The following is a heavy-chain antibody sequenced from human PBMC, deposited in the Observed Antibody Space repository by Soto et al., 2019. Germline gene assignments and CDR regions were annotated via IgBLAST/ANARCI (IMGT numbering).Heavy chain of an antibody. D-gene: IGHD5-12*01. V-gene: IGHV4-30-4*01. J-gene: IGHJ4*02. Sequence: PSETLSLTCTVSGGSIDSDDYYWTCIPQPPGKGLEWIGYIYSSGRTSYNPSLESRLTISIDASKNQFSLHLNSVSAADTAVSFCSRERGYSPHFFDHWGQGTLVTVSS. CDR1: GGSIDSDDYY. CDR2: IYSSGRT. CDR3: SRERGYSPHFFDH.